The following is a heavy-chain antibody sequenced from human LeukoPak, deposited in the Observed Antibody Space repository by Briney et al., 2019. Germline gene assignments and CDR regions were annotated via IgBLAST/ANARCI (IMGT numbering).Heavy chain of an antibody. CDR2: ISGSGGST. CDR3: AKRRGLELLYYYYMDV. Sequence: PGGSLRLSCTASGFTVRSYAMSWVCQPPGKGLEWVSAISGSGGSTYYADSVKARFTISRDNSKNTLYLQMNSLRAEDTAVYYCAKRRGLELLYYYYMDVWGKGTTVTVSS. D-gene: IGHD1-7*01. CDR1: GFTVRSYA. V-gene: IGHV3-23*01. J-gene: IGHJ6*03.